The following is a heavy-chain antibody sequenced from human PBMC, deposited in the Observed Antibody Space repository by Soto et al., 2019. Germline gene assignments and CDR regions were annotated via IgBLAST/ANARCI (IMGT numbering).Heavy chain of an antibody. J-gene: IGHJ4*02. Sequence: PGGSLRLSSAASGFTFSDYYMSWIRQDPGKGLEWVSYISSSGSTIYYADSVKGRFTISRDNAKNSLYLQMNSLRAEDTAVYYCASTLPRLGKDYWGQGTLVTVSS. CDR1: GFTFSDYY. V-gene: IGHV3-11*01. CDR2: ISSSGSTI. D-gene: IGHD1-26*01. CDR3: ASTLPRLGKDY.